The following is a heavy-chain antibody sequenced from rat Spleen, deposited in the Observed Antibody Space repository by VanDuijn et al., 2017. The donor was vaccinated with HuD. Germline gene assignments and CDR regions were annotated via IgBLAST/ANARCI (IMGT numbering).Heavy chain of an antibody. CDR1: GFTFSNYD. Sequence: EVQLVESGGASVQPGGSMRLSCAASGFTFSNYDMAWVRQVPTKGLEWVASISTSGGSTYYRDSVKGRFTVSRDNAKSTLYLQMDSLRSEDTATYYCARRGKSYYFDYWGQGVMVTVSS. CDR2: ISTSGGST. CDR3: ARRGKSYYFDY. V-gene: IGHV5-25*01. J-gene: IGHJ2*01. D-gene: IGHD3-7*01.